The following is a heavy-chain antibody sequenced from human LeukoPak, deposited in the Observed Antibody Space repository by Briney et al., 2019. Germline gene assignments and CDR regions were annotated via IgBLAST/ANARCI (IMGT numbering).Heavy chain of an antibody. Sequence: SETLCLTCGVSGYSISRGYYWAWIRQPPGKGLEWIGTIYHTGSTYYTPSLGSRVTISVDTSKNEFSLNLNSVTAADTAVYYCARAGWIITSGIDYWGQGALVTVSS. D-gene: IGHD3-10*01. CDR1: GYSISRGYY. V-gene: IGHV4-38-2*01. J-gene: IGHJ4*02. CDR2: IYHTGST. CDR3: ARAGWIITSGIDY.